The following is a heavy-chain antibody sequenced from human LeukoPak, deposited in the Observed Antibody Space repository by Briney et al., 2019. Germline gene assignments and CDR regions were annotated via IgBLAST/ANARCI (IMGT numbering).Heavy chain of an antibody. Sequence: ASVKVSCKASGYTFTSYAMNWVRQAPGQGLEWMGWINTNTGNPTYAQGFTGRFVFSLDTSVSTAYLQISNLMPEDTAKYYCAREILRFDIWGQGTMVTVSS. CDR3: AREILRFDI. CDR2: INTNTGNP. V-gene: IGHV7-4-1*02. J-gene: IGHJ3*02. CDR1: GYTFTSYA.